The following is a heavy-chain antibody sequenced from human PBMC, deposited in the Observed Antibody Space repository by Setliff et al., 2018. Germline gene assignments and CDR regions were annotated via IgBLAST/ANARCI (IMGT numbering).Heavy chain of an antibody. CDR1: GFTFSSYA. J-gene: IGHJ6*02. V-gene: IGHV3-21*01. D-gene: IGHD2-15*01. CDR2: IISSGSNI. Sequence: GGSLRLSCAASGFTFSSYAMSWVRQAPGKGLEWVSSIISSGSNIYYADSVKGRFTSSRDNAKNSLYLQMNSLRADDTAVYYCTRDYGFCSGGSCSYYGMDVWGQGTTVTVSS. CDR3: TRDYGFCSGGSCSYYGMDV.